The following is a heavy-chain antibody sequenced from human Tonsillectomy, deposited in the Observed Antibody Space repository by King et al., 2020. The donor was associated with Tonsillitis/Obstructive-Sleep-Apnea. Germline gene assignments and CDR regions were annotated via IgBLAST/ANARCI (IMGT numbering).Heavy chain of an antibody. CDR1: GGAIRSSYY. CDR3: ARLLYSSSWSHGYYYMDV. D-gene: IGHD6-13*01. CDR2: IYYNGST. Sequence: QLQLQESGPGLVKPSETLSHSCTVSGGAIRSSYYWGWIRQPPGKGLEWIGNIYYNGSTSYNPSLKSRVTISVDTSKNQFSLKVSSVTASDTAVYYCARLLYSSSWSHGYYYMDVWGKGTTVTVSS. J-gene: IGHJ6*03. V-gene: IGHV4-39*01.